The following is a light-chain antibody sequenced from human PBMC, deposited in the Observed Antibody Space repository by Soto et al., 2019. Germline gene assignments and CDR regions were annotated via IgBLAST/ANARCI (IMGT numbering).Light chain of an antibody. Sequence: QSVLTQPPSASGTPGQGVTISCSGSTSNIGSNYVYWYQQLPGTAPKLLIYRNSQRPSGVPDRFSGSKSGTSASLAISGLRSDDEADYFCATWDDSLNGFYVFGTGTKATVL. V-gene: IGLV1-47*01. J-gene: IGLJ1*01. CDR1: TSNIGSNY. CDR3: ATWDDSLNGFYV. CDR2: RNS.